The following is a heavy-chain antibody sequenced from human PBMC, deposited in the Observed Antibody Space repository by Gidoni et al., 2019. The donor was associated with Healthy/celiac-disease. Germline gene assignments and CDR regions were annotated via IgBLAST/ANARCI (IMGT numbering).Heavy chain of an antibody. D-gene: IGHD2-2*01. J-gene: IGHJ6*02. CDR1: VLNFSGYE. V-gene: IGHV3-48*03. Sequence: VQLVESGGALVQPGGSLRLSYAASVLNFSGYEMNCGRQAPGKGLEWVSYSSSSGSNIYYADSVKGGFTISRDNAKNSLYLQMNSLRAEDTAVYYCARDPGSAAAYYYYGMDVLGQGTMVTVS. CDR2: SSSSGSNI. CDR3: ARDPGSAAAYYYYGMDV.